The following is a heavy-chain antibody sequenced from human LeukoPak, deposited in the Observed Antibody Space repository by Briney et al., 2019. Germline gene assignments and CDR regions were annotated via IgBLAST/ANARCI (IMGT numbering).Heavy chain of an antibody. V-gene: IGHV3-30*18. D-gene: IGHD2-21*02. CDR3: AKGRPKVIVVVTAQDPEFDY. CDR2: MSYDGSNK. J-gene: IGHJ4*02. Sequence: GGSLRLSCAASGFTFSSYGMHWVRQAPGKGLEWVAVMSYDGSNKYYADSVKGRFTISRDNSKNTLYLQTNSLRPEDTAVYYCAKGRPKVIVVVTAQDPEFDYWGQGTLVTVSS. CDR1: GFTFSSYG.